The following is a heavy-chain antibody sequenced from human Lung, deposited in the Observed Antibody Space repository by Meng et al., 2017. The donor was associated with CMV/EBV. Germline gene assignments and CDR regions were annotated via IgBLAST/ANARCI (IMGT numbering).Heavy chain of an antibody. D-gene: IGHD4-11*01. CDR3: AKGISNYVHPNWFDP. CDR2: ISGSGGST. Sequence: ETLSLTCAASGFTLSSYAMSWARQAPGKGLEWVSAISGSGGSTYYADSVKGRFTISRDNSKNTLYLQMNSLRAEDTAVYYCAKGISNYVHPNWFDPWGQGTLVTVSS. V-gene: IGHV3-23*01. CDR1: GFTLSSYA. J-gene: IGHJ5*01.